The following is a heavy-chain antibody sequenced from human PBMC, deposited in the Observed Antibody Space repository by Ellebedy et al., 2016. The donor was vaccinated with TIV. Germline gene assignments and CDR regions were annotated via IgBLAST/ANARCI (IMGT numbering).Heavy chain of an antibody. J-gene: IGHJ4*02. CDR2: INPNSGGT. CDR1: GYTFTGYY. D-gene: IGHD6-19*01. CDR3: AREAQYVAVAGSGDY. Sequence: AASVKVSCKASGYTFTGYYMHWVRQAPGQGLEWMGWINPNSGGTNYAQKFQGRVTMTRDTSISTAYMELSRLRSDDTAVYYCAREAQYVAVAGSGDYWGQGTLVTVSS. V-gene: IGHV1-2*02.